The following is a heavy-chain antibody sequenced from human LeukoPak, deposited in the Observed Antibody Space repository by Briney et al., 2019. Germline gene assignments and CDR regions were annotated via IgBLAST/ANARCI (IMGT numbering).Heavy chain of an antibody. D-gene: IGHD6-13*01. CDR1: GFTFSSYG. Sequence: PGGSLRLSCAASGFTFSSYGMSWVRQAPGKGLEWIGEIYHSGSTYYTPSLKSRVTISIDTSKNQFSLKLSSVTAADTAVYYCARAYSSSWYFNWFDPWGQGTLVTVSS. CDR3: ARAYSSSWYFNWFDP. J-gene: IGHJ5*02. V-gene: IGHV4-34*01. CDR2: IYHSGST.